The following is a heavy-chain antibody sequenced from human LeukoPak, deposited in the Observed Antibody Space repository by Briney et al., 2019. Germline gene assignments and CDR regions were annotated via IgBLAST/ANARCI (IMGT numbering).Heavy chain of an antibody. CDR2: INPSGGST. Sequence: ASVTVSCTASGYTFTSYGISWVRQAPGQGLEWMGIINPSGGSTSYAQKFQGRVTMTRDTSTSTVYMELSSLRSEDTAVYYCARGRSEYQLLSGFDPWGQGTLVTVSS. V-gene: IGHV1-46*01. J-gene: IGHJ5*02. CDR1: GYTFTSYG. D-gene: IGHD2-2*01. CDR3: ARGRSEYQLLSGFDP.